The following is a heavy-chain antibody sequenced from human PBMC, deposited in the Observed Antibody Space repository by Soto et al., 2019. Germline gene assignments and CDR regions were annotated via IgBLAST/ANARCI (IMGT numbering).Heavy chain of an antibody. CDR2: ISGSGDTT. CDR3: AKGSYRPHDY. D-gene: IGHD1-26*01. CDR1: GFTFSTYA. Sequence: LRLSCAASGFTFSTYAMSWVRQAPGKGLEWVSAISGSGDTTXYANSVKGRFTISRDNSKNTLYLQMNSLRAEDTAVYYCAKGSYRPHDYWGQGTLVTVSS. J-gene: IGHJ4*02. V-gene: IGHV3-23*01.